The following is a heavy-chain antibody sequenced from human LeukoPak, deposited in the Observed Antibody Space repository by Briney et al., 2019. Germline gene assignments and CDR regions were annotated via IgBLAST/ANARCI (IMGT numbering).Heavy chain of an antibody. CDR2: IIPILGIA. Sequence: VASVKVSCKASGGTFSSYTISWVRQAPGQGLEWMGRIIPILGIANYAQKFQGRVTTTADKSTSTAYMELSSLRSEDTAVYYCARVGDTAMVQYYFDYWGQGTLVTVSS. V-gene: IGHV1-69*02. CDR1: GGTFSSYT. J-gene: IGHJ4*02. CDR3: ARVGDTAMVQYYFDY. D-gene: IGHD5-18*01.